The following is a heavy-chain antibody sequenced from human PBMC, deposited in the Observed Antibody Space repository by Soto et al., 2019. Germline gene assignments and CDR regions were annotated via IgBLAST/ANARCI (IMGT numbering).Heavy chain of an antibody. CDR1: GGSISSGGYS. J-gene: IGHJ5*02. D-gene: IGHD2-15*01. CDR2: IYHSGST. CDR3: ARVKRSTTRLDP. Sequence: TLSLTCAVSGGSISSGGYSWSWIRQPPGKGLEWIGYIYHSGSTYYNPSLKSRVTISVDTSKNQFSLKLTSVTPADTAIYYCARVKRSTTRLDPWGQGTLVTVSP. V-gene: IGHV4-30-2*01.